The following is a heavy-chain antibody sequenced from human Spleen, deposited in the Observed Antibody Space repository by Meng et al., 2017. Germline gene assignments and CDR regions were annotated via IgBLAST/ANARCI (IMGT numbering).Heavy chain of an antibody. CDR3: AKALGWGSSPDY. V-gene: IGHV1-2*06. CDR2: INPNSGVT. Sequence: QVQLVQSGAEVKKPGASVTVSCKASGYTFTGYYMHWVRQAPGQGLEWMGRINPNSGVTNYAQKFQGRVIMTRDTSISTAYMELSSLGFDDTAVYYCAKALGWGSSPDYWGHGILVTVSS. J-gene: IGHJ4*01. CDR1: GYTFTGYY. D-gene: IGHD2-21*01.